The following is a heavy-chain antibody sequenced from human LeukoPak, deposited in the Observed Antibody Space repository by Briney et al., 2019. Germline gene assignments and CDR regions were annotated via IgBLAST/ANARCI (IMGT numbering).Heavy chain of an antibody. CDR2: IYYSGST. D-gene: IGHD6-13*01. V-gene: IGHV4-59*01. CDR1: GVSSSSFY. CDR3: AREAAAGMTDY. J-gene: IGHJ4*02. Sequence: SENLSLTCSVSGVSSSSFYWTRLAQSPGPERMWWGYIYYSGSTNDNPALKSRVTISVDTSKNQFSLKLSSVTAADTAVYYCAREAAAGMTDYWGQGTLVTVSS.